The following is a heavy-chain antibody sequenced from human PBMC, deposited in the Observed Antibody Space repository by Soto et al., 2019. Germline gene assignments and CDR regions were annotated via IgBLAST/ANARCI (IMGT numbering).Heavy chain of an antibody. CDR1: GFSLSTSGVG. Sequence: SGPTLVNPTQTLTLTCTFSGFSLSTSGVGVGWIRQPPGKALEWLALIYWNDDKRYSPSLKSRLTITKDTSKNQVVLTMTNIDPVDTATYYCAHRGPVAGLDYWGQGTLVTVSS. CDR2: IYWNDDK. J-gene: IGHJ4*02. CDR3: AHRGPVAGLDY. V-gene: IGHV2-5*01. D-gene: IGHD6-19*01.